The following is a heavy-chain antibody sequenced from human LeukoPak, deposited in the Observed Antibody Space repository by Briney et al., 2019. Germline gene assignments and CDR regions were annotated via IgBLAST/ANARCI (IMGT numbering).Heavy chain of an antibody. CDR3: ARPRYNWNDFFDY. V-gene: IGHV5-51*01. D-gene: IGHD1-1*01. Sequence: GESLKISCKSSGYSYTSYWIGWVRQMPGKGLEWMGIIYPGDSDTRYSPSFQGQVTISADKSISTAYLQWSSLKASDTAMYYCARPRYNWNDFFDYWGQGTLVTVSS. CDR1: GYSYTSYW. J-gene: IGHJ4*02. CDR2: IYPGDSDT.